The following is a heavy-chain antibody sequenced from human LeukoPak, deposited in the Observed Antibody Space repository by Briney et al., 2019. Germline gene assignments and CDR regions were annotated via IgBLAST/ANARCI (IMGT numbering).Heavy chain of an antibody. D-gene: IGHD3-10*01. J-gene: IGHJ4*02. Sequence: ASVKVSCKVSGYTLTELPMHWVRQAPGKGLEWVGGFDPEDGETIYAQKFQGRVTMTEDTSTDTAYMELSSLRSEDTAVYYCATRTYYYGSGSYYPFDYWGQGTLVTVSS. CDR3: ATRTYYYGSGSYYPFDY. V-gene: IGHV1-24*01. CDR1: GYTLTELP. CDR2: FDPEDGET.